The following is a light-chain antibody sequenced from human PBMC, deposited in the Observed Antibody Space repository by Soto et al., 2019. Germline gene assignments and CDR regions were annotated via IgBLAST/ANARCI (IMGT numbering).Light chain of an antibody. J-gene: IGKJ4*01. CDR3: QHYANLPPLT. V-gene: IGKV1-33*01. CDR1: QDISNY. CDR2: DAS. Sequence: DIQMTQSPSSLSASVGDRVTITCQASQDISNYLNWYQQKKGKAPKLLIYDASNLETWVPSRFSGSGSGTYFTFTISSLQPEYIATYYGQHYANLPPLTFGGGTKVEIK.